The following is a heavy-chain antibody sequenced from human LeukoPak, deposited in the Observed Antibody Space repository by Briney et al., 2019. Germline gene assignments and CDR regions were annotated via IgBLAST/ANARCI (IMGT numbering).Heavy chain of an antibody. CDR2: ISGSGGGT. CDR3: AKGYYFDSSGYLNIDY. V-gene: IGHV3-23*01. CDR1: GFTFSSYG. J-gene: IGHJ4*02. D-gene: IGHD3-22*01. Sequence: GGPLRLSCAASGFTFSSYGMSWVRQAPGKGLEWVSAISGSGGGTYYADSVKGRFTISRDNSKNTLYLQLNSLRAEDTAVYYCAKGYYFDSSGYLNIDYWGQGTLVTVSS.